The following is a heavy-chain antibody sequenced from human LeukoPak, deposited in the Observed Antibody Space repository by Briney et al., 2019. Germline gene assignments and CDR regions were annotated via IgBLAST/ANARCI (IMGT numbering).Heavy chain of an antibody. Sequence: PGGALRLSCAASGFTFSRYSVNWVRKAPGKGLEWVSYISSSSSTIYYADSVKGLFTISRDNAKNSLYLQMNCLRAEEKAVYYCARDESLGDFWSGYFDALDMWGQGTMVTVSS. D-gene: IGHD3-3*01. CDR2: ISSSSSTI. CDR1: GFTFSRYS. V-gene: IGHV3-48*04. J-gene: IGHJ3*02. CDR3: ARDESLGDFWSGYFDALDM.